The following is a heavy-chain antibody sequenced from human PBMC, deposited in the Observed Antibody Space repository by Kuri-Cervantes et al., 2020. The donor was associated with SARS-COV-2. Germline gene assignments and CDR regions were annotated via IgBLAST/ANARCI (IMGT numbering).Heavy chain of an antibody. J-gene: IGHJ4*02. Sequence: ASVKVSCKASGYTFTSYYMHWVRQAPGQGLEWMGIINPSGGSTSYAQKFQGRVTMTTDTSTSTAYMELRSLRSDDTAVYYCARVAGRVGATYYWGQGTLVTVSS. CDR1: GYTFTSYY. D-gene: IGHD1-26*01. CDR3: ARVAGRVGATYY. V-gene: IGHV1-46*01. CDR2: INPSGGST.